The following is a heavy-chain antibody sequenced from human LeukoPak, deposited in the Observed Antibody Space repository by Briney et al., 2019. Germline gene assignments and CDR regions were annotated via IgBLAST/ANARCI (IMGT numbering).Heavy chain of an antibody. Sequence: ASVTVSCTASGYTFTSYGISWVRQAPGQGLEWMGWISAYNGNTNYAQKLQGRVTMTTDTSKSTAYMELRSLRSDDTAVYYCARDMGSSGWYRGGDAFDIWGQGTMVTVSS. V-gene: IGHV1-18*01. CDR1: GYTFTSYG. CDR2: ISAYNGNT. D-gene: IGHD6-19*01. J-gene: IGHJ3*02. CDR3: ARDMGSSGWYRGGDAFDI.